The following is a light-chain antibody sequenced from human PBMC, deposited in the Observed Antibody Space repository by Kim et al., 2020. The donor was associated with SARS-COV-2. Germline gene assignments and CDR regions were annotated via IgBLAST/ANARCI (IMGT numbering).Light chain of an antibody. Sequence: EIVLTQSPGTLSLSPGKRATLSCRASQTVSSSFLAWYQQKPGQAPRLLIYGTSSRATGIPDRFSGSGSGTDFSLTISRLEPEDFAVYYCQHYGNSPWTFGRGTKVDIK. CDR2: GTS. CDR1: QTVSSSF. V-gene: IGKV3-20*01. CDR3: QHYGNSPWT. J-gene: IGKJ1*01.